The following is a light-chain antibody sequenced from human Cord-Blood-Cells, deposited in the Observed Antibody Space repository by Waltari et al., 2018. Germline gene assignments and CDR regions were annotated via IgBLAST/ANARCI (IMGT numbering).Light chain of an antibody. Sequence: DIVMTQSPDSLAVSLGERATINCKSSQSVLYSSNNKNYLAWYQQKPGQPPKLLMYWASTRESGVPDRFSGSGSGTDFALTISSLQAEDVAVYYCQQYYSTPPYSFGPGTKLEIK. CDR1: QSVLYSSNNKNY. CDR2: WAS. V-gene: IGKV4-1*01. CDR3: QQYYSTPPYS. J-gene: IGKJ2*03.